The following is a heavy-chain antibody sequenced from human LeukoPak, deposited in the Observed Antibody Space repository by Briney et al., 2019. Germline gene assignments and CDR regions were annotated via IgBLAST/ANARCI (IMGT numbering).Heavy chain of an antibody. Sequence: SETLSLTCAVYGGSFSGYYWSWIRQPPGKGLEWIGEINHSGSTNYNPSLKSRVTISVDTSKNQFPLKLSSVTAADTAVYYCARGFGSSSGGFDYWGQGTLVTVSS. CDR1: GGSFSGYY. D-gene: IGHD6-6*01. CDR3: ARGFGSSSGGFDY. V-gene: IGHV4-34*01. J-gene: IGHJ4*02. CDR2: INHSGST.